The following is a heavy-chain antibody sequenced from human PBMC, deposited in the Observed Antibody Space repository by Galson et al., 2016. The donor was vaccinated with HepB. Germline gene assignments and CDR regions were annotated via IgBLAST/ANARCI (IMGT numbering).Heavy chain of an antibody. CDR1: GGPISSRSCY. V-gene: IGHV4-39*01. CDR3: FKGHFDCSGGDYYGMDV. J-gene: IGHJ6*02. Sequence: SETLSLTCSVSGGPISSRSCYWGWIRQSPGKGREWIGSIYYSGSTFYTPSLKSRVTISVDTSKNQFSLKLTSVTAADTAAYYCFKGHFDCSGGDYYGMDVWGPGTTVTVSS. D-gene: IGHD3-9*01. CDR2: IYYSGST.